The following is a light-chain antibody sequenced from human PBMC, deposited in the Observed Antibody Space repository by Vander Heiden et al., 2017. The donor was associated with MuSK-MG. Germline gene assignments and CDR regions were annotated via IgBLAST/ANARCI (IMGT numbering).Light chain of an antibody. J-gene: IGKJ1*01. CDR3: QQSDSTPPT. V-gene: IGKV1-39*01. Sequence: DIQMTQSPSSLSASVGDRVTITCRASQSISSYLNWYQQKPGTAPKLLIFAASSLQSGVPSRFSGSGSGTDFTLSGSGSGTDFTLTISSLQPEDFATYYCQQSDSTPPTFGQGTKVEIK. CDR1: QSISSY. CDR2: AAS.